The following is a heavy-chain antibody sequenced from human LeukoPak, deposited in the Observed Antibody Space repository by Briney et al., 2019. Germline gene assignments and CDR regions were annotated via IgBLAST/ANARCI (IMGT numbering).Heavy chain of an antibody. CDR3: ARTVTTYWYFDL. J-gene: IGHJ2*01. CDR1: GFIFSNYA. V-gene: IGHV3-23*01. Sequence: GGSLRLSCGASGFIFSNYAMSWVRQAPGKGLEWVSAISGSGDKTYYADSVKGRFTISRDNSKNTLYLEMNSLRAEDTAVYYCARTVTTYWYFDLWGRGTLVTVSS. D-gene: IGHD4-17*01. CDR2: ISGSGDKT.